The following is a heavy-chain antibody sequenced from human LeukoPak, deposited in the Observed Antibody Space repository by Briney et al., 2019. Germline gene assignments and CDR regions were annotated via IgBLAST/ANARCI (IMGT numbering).Heavy chain of an antibody. CDR2: ITSSSGII. D-gene: IGHD2/OR15-2a*01. CDR1: GFSFTSYS. CDR3: ARDFSNAFGI. J-gene: IGHJ3*02. V-gene: IGHV3-48*02. Sequence: AGGSLRLSCAASGFSFTSYSMNWVRQAPGKGLEWVSFITSSSGIIYYADSVKGRFTISRDNVKNSLYLQMNSLRDEDTAVYYCARDFSNAFGIWGQGTMVTVSS.